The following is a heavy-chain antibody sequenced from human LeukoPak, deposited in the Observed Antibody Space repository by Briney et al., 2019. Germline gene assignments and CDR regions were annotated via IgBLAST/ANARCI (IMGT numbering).Heavy chain of an antibody. J-gene: IGHJ3*02. CDR2: IIPIFGTA. CDR3: ASSYYYDSSGYSDAFDI. CDR1: GGTFSSYA. Sequence: GASVKVSCKASGGTFSSYAISWVRQAPGQGLEWMGGIIPIFGTANYAQKFQGRVTITTDESTSTAYMELSSLRSEDTAVYYCASSYYYDSSGYSDAFDIWGQGTMVTVSS. V-gene: IGHV1-69*05. D-gene: IGHD3-22*01.